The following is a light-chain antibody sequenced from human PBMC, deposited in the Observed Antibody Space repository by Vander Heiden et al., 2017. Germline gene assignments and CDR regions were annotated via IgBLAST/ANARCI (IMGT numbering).Light chain of an antibody. CDR3: QQYYYAPRA. V-gene: IGKV4-1*01. CDR2: WAS. CDR1: QTILDSTNNRNY. J-gene: IGKJ1*01. Sequence: DIVLTQSPDSLPVSLGERATINSKSSQTILDSTNNRNYLAWYQQKPGQPPKLLIYWASTRGSGVPDRFSGSGSGTDFTLTISNLQAEDMAVYYCQQYYYAPRAFGQGTTVEIK.